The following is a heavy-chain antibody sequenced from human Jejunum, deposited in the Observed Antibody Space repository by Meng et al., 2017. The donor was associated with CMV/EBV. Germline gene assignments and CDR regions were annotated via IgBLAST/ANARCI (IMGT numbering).Heavy chain of an antibody. CDR3: ARRIGCCSHGACYFDY. J-gene: IGHJ4*02. D-gene: IGHD4/OR15-4a*01. CDR1: GLTFNDYG. CDR2: INDDGSDT. Sequence: SGLTFNDYGMSWVRHAPGKGLEWVSAINDDGSDTESTDSVKGRFIISRDKSKNTLYLQLNSLGAEDTAIYYCARRIGCCSHGACYFDYWGQGTLVTVSS. V-gene: IGHV3-23*01.